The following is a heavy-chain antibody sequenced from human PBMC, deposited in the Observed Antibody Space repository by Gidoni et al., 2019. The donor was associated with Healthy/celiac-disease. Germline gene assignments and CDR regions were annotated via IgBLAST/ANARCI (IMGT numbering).Heavy chain of an antibody. Sequence: SSVYYWGWIRQPPGKGLEWIGSIYHSGSTYYNPSLKSRFPGSVDTSKNQYSLKLSSVTAADTAVYYCAGGDPAYYYDSSGYSNDYYYYGMDVWGQGTTVTVSS. V-gene: IGHV4-38-2*02. CDR2: IYHSGST. CDR3: AGGDPAYYYDSSGYSNDYYYYGMDV. CDR1: SSVYY. J-gene: IGHJ6*02. D-gene: IGHD3-22*01.